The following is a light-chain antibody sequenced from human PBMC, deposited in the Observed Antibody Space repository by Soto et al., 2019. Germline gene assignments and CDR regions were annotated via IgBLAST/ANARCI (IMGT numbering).Light chain of an antibody. Sequence: QSALTQPASLSGSPGQSITISCTGTSSDVGSYNYVSWYQQHPGKAPKLMIYEVSYRPSGVSNRFSGSKSGNTASLTISGLQAEDEADYYCSSYTSSSTVVFGGGTKLTVL. CDR2: EVS. CDR3: SSYTSSSTVV. V-gene: IGLV2-14*01. J-gene: IGLJ2*01. CDR1: SSDVGSYNY.